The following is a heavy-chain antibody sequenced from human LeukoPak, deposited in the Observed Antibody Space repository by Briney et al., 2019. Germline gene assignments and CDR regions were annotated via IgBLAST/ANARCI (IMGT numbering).Heavy chain of an antibody. CDR3: VVQGWVFRAPTQYYFDY. J-gene: IGHJ4*02. CDR2: ISSNGGSR. Sequence: GGSLRLSCAASGFTFASYAMSWVRRAPGKGLEYVSAISSNGGSRYYADSVKGRFTISRDNSKNTLYLQMSSLRAEDTAVYYCVVQGWVFRAPTQYYFDYWGQGTLVTVSS. D-gene: IGHD1-1*01. V-gene: IGHV3-64D*06. CDR1: GFTFASYA.